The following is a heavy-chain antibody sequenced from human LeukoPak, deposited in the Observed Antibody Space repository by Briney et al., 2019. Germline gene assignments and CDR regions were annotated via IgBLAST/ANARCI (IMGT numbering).Heavy chain of an antibody. CDR2: IYYSGST. Sequence: PSETLSLTCTVSGGSISSGGYYWSWIRQHPGKGLEWFGYIYYSGSTYYNPSLKRRVTISVDTSKNQFSLKLSSVTAADTAVYYCARGYDFWSGSSYGMDVWGQGTTVTVSS. CDR1: GGSISSGGYY. V-gene: IGHV4-31*03. J-gene: IGHJ6*02. D-gene: IGHD3-3*01. CDR3: ARGYDFWSGSSYGMDV.